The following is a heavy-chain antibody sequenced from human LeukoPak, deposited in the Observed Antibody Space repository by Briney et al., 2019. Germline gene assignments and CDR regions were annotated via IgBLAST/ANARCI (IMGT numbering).Heavy chain of an antibody. CDR1: GGSFSGYY. D-gene: IGHD5-12*01. J-gene: IGHJ4*02. CDR3: ASSKTYGGYAGPFDY. Sequence: SETLPLTCAVYGGSFSGYYWSWISQPPGKGLEWIGEINHSGSTNYNPSLKSRVTISVDTSKNQFSLKLSSVTAADTAVYYCASSKTYGGYAGPFDYWGQGTLVTVSS. V-gene: IGHV4-34*01. CDR2: INHSGST.